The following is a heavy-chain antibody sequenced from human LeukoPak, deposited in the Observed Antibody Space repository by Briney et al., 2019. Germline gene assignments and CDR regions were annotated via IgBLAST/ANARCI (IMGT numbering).Heavy chain of an antibody. D-gene: IGHD3-3*01. CDR3: AGHKYYNFWGSFNWFDP. Sequence: SETLSLTCFVSGASIINNNYYWAWIRQPPGKGLEWIGSVYHSGSTSYNPSLKSRVTMSVDTSKNHFTLKLNLVTAADTAVYSCAGHKYYNFWGSFNWFDPWGQGILVTVSS. V-gene: IGHV4-39*01. CDR2: VYHSGST. CDR1: GASIINNNYY. J-gene: IGHJ5*02.